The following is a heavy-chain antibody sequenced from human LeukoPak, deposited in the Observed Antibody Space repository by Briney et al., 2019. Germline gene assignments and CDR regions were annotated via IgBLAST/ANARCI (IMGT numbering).Heavy chain of an antibody. D-gene: IGHD2-2*01. CDR1: GGSISSDSYY. CDR2: IHYTGSS. Sequence: SETLSLTYTVSGGSISSDSYYWGWIRQPPGKGLEWIASIHYTGSSYYNLSLKSRVTISVDTSKNQCSLKLSSVTAADTAVFYCARHKSPTALDSWGQGTLVIVSS. J-gene: IGHJ5*01. CDR3: ARHKSPTALDS. V-gene: IGHV4-39*01.